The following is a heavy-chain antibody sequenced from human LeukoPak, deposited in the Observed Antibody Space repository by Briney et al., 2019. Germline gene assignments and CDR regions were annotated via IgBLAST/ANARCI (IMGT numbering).Heavy chain of an antibody. CDR1: GYTFTSYY. D-gene: IGHD3-9*01. Sequence: GASVKVSCKASGYTFTSYYMHWVRQAPGRGLEWMGIINPSGGSTSYAQKFQGRVTMTRDTSTSTVYMELSSLRSEDTAVYYCARTVGDPTYYDILTGYYIPNWFDPWGQGTLVTVSS. V-gene: IGHV1-46*01. CDR3: ARTVGDPTYYDILTGYYIPNWFDP. CDR2: INPSGGST. J-gene: IGHJ5*02.